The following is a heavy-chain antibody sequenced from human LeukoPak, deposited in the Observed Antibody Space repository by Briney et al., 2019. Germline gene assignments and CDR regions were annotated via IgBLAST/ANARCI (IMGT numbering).Heavy chain of an antibody. Sequence: GGSLRLSCAASGFTFSSYAMSWVRQAPGKGLEWVAVIWYDGCNKYYADSVKGRITISRDNSKNTLYLQMNSLRAEDTAVYYCARSVRGVTTLDYWGQGTLVTVSS. CDR2: IWYDGCNK. D-gene: IGHD3-10*01. CDR1: GFTFSSYA. V-gene: IGHV3-33*08. J-gene: IGHJ4*02. CDR3: ARSVRGVTTLDY.